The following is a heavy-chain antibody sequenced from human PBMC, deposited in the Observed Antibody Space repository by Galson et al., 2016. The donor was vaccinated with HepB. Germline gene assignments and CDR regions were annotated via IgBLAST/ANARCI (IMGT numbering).Heavy chain of an antibody. J-gene: IGHJ4*02. V-gene: IGHV4-39*01. CDR2: MYYIGSG. D-gene: IGHD2-2*02. CDR3: VRHNLGVVPGAIAF. Sequence: SETLSLTCNVSGGSINTRTSYWGWVRQPPGKGLEWIGSMYYIGSGYYSPSLKSRVTISLDKSKNHFSLSLSSVTAADTAVYFCVRHNLGVVPGAIAFWGQGILVPVSS. CDR1: GGSINTRTSY.